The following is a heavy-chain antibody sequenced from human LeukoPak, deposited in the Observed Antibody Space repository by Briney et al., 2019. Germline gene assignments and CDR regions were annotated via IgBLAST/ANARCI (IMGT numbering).Heavy chain of an antibody. D-gene: IGHD3-22*01. V-gene: IGHV3-30-3*01. CDR2: ISYDGSNK. CDR1: GFTFSIYA. Sequence: GGSLRLSCAASGFTFSIYAMHWVRQAPGKGLEWVAVISYDGSNKYYADSVKGRFTISRDNSKNTLYLQKNSLRAEDTAVYYCAGVSTHYYDSSGYYPYYFDYWGQGTLVSVCS. CDR3: AGVSTHYYDSSGYYPYYFDY. J-gene: IGHJ4*02.